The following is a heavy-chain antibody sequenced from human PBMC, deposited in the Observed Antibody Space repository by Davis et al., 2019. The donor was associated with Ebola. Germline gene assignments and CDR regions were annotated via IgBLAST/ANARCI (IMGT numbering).Heavy chain of an antibody. CDR2: ISYDGSNK. CDR3: AKSFGYYDGVDY. V-gene: IGHV3-30*18. D-gene: IGHD3-22*01. J-gene: IGHJ4*02. CDR1: GFTFSSYG. Sequence: GESLKISCAASGFTFSSYGMHWVRQAPGKGLEWVAVISYDGSNKYYADSVKGRFTISRDNSKNTLYLQMNSLRAEDTAVYYCAKSFGYYDGVDYWGQGTLVTVSS.